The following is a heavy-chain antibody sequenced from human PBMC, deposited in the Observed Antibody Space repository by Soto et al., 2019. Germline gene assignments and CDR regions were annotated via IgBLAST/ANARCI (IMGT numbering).Heavy chain of an antibody. CDR1: GGTFSSYA. Sequence: SVKVSCKASGGTFSSYAISWVRQAPGQGLEWMGGIIPIFGTANYAQKFQGRVTITADESTSTAYMELSSLRSEDTAVYYCARDPRVRPPHDAFEIWGQGTMVTVSS. J-gene: IGHJ3*02. V-gene: IGHV1-69*13. CDR2: IIPIFGTA. CDR3: ARDPRVRPPHDAFEI.